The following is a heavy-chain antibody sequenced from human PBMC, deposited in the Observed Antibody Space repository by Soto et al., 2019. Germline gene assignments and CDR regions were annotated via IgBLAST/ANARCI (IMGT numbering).Heavy chain of an antibody. CDR3: ARDRRFYDFWCGYLGGTPEDYYYGMDV. V-gene: IGHV1-18*01. CDR2: ISAYNGNT. D-gene: IGHD3-3*01. J-gene: IGHJ6*02. CDR1: GYTFTSYG. Sequence: GASVKVSCKASGYTFTSYGISWVRQAPGQGLEWMGWISAYNGNTNYAQTLQGRVTMTTDTSTSTAYMELRSLRSDDTAVYYCARDRRFYDFWCGYLGGTPEDYYYGMDVWGQGTTVTVSS.